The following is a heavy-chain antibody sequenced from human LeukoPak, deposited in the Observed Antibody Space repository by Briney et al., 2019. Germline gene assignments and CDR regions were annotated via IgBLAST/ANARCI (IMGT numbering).Heavy chain of an antibody. J-gene: IGHJ4*02. D-gene: IGHD4-17*01. V-gene: IGHV4-61*02. CDR1: GGSISSGSYY. CDR3: VREIWSTTL. Sequence: PSQTLSLTCTVSGGSISSGSYYWSWIRQPAGKGLEWIGRIYTSGSNTYNPSLKSRVTISADMSKNQFSLKLSSVTAADTAVYYCVREIWSTTLWGQGTLVTVSS. CDR2: IYTSGSN.